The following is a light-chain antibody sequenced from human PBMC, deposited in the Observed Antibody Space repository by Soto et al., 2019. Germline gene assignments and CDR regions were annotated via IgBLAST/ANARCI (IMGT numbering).Light chain of an antibody. V-gene: IGLV2-14*01. CDR1: SSDVGSYDY. Sequence: QSALIQPPSVSGSPGQSVTISCTGTSSDVGSYDYVSWYQQHPGKAPKLMIYDVSNRPSGVSTRFSGSKSGNTASLTISGLQAEDEADYYCGSYTSSSTQVFGTGTKVTVL. CDR2: DVS. CDR3: GSYTSSSTQV. J-gene: IGLJ1*01.